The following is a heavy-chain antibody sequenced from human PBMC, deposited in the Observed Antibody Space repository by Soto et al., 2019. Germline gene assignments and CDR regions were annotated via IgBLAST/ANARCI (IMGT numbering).Heavy chain of an antibody. J-gene: IGHJ6*02. CDR2: ISYDGTDK. CDR3: VKERYAQLWLEDYGMDV. V-gene: IGHV3-30*18. Sequence: QVQLVESGGGVVQPGRSLRLSCAASGFTFSSYGIHWVRQAPGKGLEWVALISYDGTDKYYADSVKGRFTISRDNSKNTLYPRMSSMGPEETAVYYFVKERYAQLWLEDYGMDVWGQGTTVTV. D-gene: IGHD5-18*01. CDR1: GFTFSSYG.